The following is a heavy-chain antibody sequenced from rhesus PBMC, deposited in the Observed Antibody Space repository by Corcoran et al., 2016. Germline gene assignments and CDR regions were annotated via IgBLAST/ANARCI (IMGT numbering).Heavy chain of an antibody. Sequence: QVQLQESGPGLVKPSETLPLTCAVSGASISSNYWSWSRQAPGEGLAGIGRIYGSGGTTDYNPALKSLVTISIDTSKNQFSLKLSSVTAADTAVYSCARGGGYGYWYFDLWGPGTPITISS. J-gene: IGHJ2*01. D-gene: IGHD5-36*01. CDR2: IYGSGGTT. CDR1: GASISSNY. V-gene: IGHV4S2*01. CDR3: ARGGGYGYWYFDL.